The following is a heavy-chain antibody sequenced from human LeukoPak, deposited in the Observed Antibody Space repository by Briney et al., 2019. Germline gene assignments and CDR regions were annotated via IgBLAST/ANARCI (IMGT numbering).Heavy chain of an antibody. D-gene: IGHD4-17*01. J-gene: IGHJ4*02. CDR3: AREPTTVTTFGPFDY. CDR1: GGSFSGYY. CDR2: INHSGST. Sequence: SETLSLTCAVYGGSFSGYYWSWIRQPPGKGLEWIGEINHSGSTNYNPSLKSRVTISVDTSKNQFSLKLSSVTAADTAVYYCAREPTTVTTFGPFDYWGQGTLVTVSS. V-gene: IGHV4-34*01.